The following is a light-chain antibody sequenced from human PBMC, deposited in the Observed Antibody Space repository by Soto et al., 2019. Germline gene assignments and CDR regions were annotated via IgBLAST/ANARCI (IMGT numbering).Light chain of an antibody. CDR1: QSLTSY. J-gene: IGKJ1*01. Sequence: EVVLTQSPAALSLSPGERATLSCRASQSLTSYLAWYQQKPGQAPRLLIYDESNRATGIPDRFSGSGSGTDFTLTISRLEPEDFAVYYCQQYGSSGTFGQGTKMDIK. V-gene: IGKV3-20*01. CDR3: QQYGSSGT. CDR2: DES.